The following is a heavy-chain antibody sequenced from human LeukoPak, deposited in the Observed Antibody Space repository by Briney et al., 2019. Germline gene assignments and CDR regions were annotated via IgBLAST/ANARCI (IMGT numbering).Heavy chain of an antibody. D-gene: IGHD5-24*01. CDR2: ISSSSSTI. Sequence: PGGSLRLSCAASGFTFRRYSMNWVRHAPGKGLECVSYISSSSSTIFYADSVKGRFTISRGNAKNSLYLQMNSLRAEDTAVYYCARGSTRWLQFFDYWGQGTLVTVSS. V-gene: IGHV3-48*01. J-gene: IGHJ4*02. CDR3: ARGSTRWLQFFDY. CDR1: GFTFRRYS.